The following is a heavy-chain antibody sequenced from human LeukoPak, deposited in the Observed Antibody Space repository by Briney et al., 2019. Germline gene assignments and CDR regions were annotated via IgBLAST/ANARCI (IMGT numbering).Heavy chain of an antibody. D-gene: IGHD3-22*01. CDR3: ARLNFEGDDSSGYYYSGFDY. V-gene: IGHV4-59*08. CDR1: GASIRSYF. J-gene: IGHJ4*02. Sequence: PSETLSLTCSVSGASIRSYFWSWIRQSPGKGLEWIGYVYDNDISNFNPSLESRVTILVDRSKSQFSLKLSSVTAADTAVYYCARLNFEGDDSSGYYYSGFDYWGQGTLVTVSS. CDR2: VYDNDIS.